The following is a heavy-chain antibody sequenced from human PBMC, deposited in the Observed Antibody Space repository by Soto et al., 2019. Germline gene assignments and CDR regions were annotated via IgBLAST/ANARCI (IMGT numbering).Heavy chain of an antibody. CDR1: GYTFTSYD. Sequence: GASVKVSCKASGYTFTSYDINWVRQATGQGLEWMGWISTYNGNTNYAQNLQGRVTMTTDTFTSTAYVEIRSLRSDDTAVYYCARTYYYDSYAAFDIWGQGTMVTVSS. J-gene: IGHJ3*02. CDR3: ARTYYYDSYAAFDI. CDR2: ISTYNGNT. V-gene: IGHV1-18*01. D-gene: IGHD3-22*01.